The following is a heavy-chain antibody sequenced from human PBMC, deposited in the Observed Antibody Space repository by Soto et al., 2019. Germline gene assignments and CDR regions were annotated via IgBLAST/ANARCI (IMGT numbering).Heavy chain of an antibody. CDR1: GFTFNNYW. J-gene: IGHJ6*02. D-gene: IGHD6-19*01. V-gene: IGHV3-74*03. Sequence: EVQLVESGGGLVQPGGSLRLSCAASGFTFNNYWMHWVRQAPGKGLVWVSRIYLDGSSTTDADSVKGRFTISRDNAKSTLHLQMTSLKAEDTAVYYCARVQWQINSRYYGMDVWGQRTTFTV. CDR2: IYLDGSST. CDR3: ARVQWQINSRYYGMDV.